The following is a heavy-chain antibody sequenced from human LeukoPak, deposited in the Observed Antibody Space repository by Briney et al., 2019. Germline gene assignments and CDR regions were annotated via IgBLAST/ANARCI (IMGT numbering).Heavy chain of an antibody. J-gene: IGHJ4*02. CDR2: INAGNGNT. V-gene: IGHV1-3*03. CDR3: AREYVDTAMVRGGYFDY. D-gene: IGHD5-18*01. Sequence: ASVKVSCKASGYTFNTYGITWVRQAPGQGLEWMGWINAGNGNTKYSQEFQGRVTITRDTSASTAYMELSSLRSEDMAVYYCAREYVDTAMVRGGYFDYWGQGTLVTVSS. CDR1: GYTFNTYG.